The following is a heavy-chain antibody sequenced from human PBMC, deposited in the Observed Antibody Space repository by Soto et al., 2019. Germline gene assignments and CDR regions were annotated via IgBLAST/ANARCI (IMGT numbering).Heavy chain of an antibody. D-gene: IGHD3-9*01. Sequence: SETLSLTCAVYGLSFSGYYWIWIRQPPGKGLEWIGEINHSGSTNYNPSLKSRVTISVDTSKNQFSLKLSSVTAADTAVYYCASRIPRDILTGYYRLNWFDPWGQGTLVTVSS. CDR2: INHSGST. CDR3: ASRIPRDILTGYYRLNWFDP. J-gene: IGHJ5*02. V-gene: IGHV4-34*01. CDR1: GLSFSGYY.